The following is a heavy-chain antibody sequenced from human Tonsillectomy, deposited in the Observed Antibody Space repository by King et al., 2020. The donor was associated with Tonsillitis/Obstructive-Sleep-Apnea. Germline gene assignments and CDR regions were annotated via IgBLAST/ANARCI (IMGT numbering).Heavy chain of an antibody. J-gene: IGHJ3*02. CDR3: ARDRSPVGDDAFDI. Sequence: QLVQSGAEVKKPGASVMVSCKASGYTFTNYGISWVRQAPGQGLERMGWISAYNGNTNYAQKLQGRVTMTTDTSTSTAYMELRSLRSDDTAVYYCARDRSPVGDDAFDIWGQGTMVTVSS. CDR2: ISAYNGNT. V-gene: IGHV1-18*01. D-gene: IGHD3-10*01. CDR1: GYTFTNYG.